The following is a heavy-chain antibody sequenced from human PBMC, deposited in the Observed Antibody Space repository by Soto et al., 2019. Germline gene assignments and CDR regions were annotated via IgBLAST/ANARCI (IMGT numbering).Heavy chain of an antibody. CDR2: ISGSGGST. J-gene: IGHJ3*01. V-gene: IGHV3-23*01. CDR3: VKVFFFVVLAAKFSVFDF. Sequence: GGSLRLSCAASGFTFSDYYMSWIRQAPGKGLEWVSAISGSGGSTYYADSVKGRFTISRDNSKNTLYLQMNSLRAEDTAVYYFVKVFFFVVLAAKFSVFDFWGQGKMVTVS. CDR1: GFTFSDYY. D-gene: IGHD2-15*01.